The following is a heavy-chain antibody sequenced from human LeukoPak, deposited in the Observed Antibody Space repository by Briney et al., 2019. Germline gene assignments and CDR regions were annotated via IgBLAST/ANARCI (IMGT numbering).Heavy chain of an antibody. J-gene: IGHJ6*02. CDR3: AKHYHYYYYYGLDV. CDR2: IWSDENKK. CDR1: GFTFSSYG. Sequence: LRLSCVASGFTFSSYGMHWVRQRPGKGLEWLTVIWSDENKKYYADSVKGRFTVSRDNSKNTLYLQIDSLKVEDTAVYYCAKHYHYYYYYGLDVWGQGTTVTVSS. V-gene: IGHV3-33*06. D-gene: IGHD3-10*01.